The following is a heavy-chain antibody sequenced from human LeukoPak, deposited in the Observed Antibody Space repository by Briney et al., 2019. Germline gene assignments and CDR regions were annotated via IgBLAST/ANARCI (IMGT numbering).Heavy chain of an antibody. V-gene: IGHV4-38-2*01. CDR3: ARVGGIVAAGLFDY. CDR1: GYSISSGYY. Sequence: SETLSLTCAVSGYSISSGYYWGWIRQPPGKGLEWIGSIYHSGSTYYNPSLKSRVTISVDTSKDQFSLKLSFVTAADTAVYYCARVGGIVAAGLFDYWGQGTLVTVSS. CDR2: IYHSGST. J-gene: IGHJ4*02. D-gene: IGHD6-13*01.